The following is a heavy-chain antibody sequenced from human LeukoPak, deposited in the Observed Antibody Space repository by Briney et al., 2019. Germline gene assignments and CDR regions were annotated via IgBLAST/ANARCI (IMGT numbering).Heavy chain of an antibody. CDR1: GFSLSGYW. V-gene: IGHV3-74*01. J-gene: IGHJ5*02. CDR3: ARDPRNVGLAP. D-gene: IGHD2-15*01. CDR2: NNGDGSTT. Sequence: GGSLRLSCVASGFSLSGYWMYWVRQAPGKGLMYISRNNGDGSTTNYADVVKGRFTMSRDNVKNTLYLQMNSPRVEDTAVYYCARDPRNVGLAPWGQGTLVTVSS.